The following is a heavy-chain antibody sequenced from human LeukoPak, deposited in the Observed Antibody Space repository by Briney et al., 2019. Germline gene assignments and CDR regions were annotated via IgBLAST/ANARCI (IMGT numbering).Heavy chain of an antibody. CDR3: AADYSYYDSSVPMGY. CDR2: IVVGSGNT. V-gene: IGHV1-58*02. CDR1: GFTFTSSA. J-gene: IGHJ4*02. Sequence: SVKVSCKASGFTFTSSAMQWVRQARGQRLEWIGWIVVGSGNTNYAQKFQERVTITRDMSTSTAYMELSSLRSEDTAVYYCAADYSYYDSSVPMGYWGRGTLVTVSS. D-gene: IGHD3-22*01.